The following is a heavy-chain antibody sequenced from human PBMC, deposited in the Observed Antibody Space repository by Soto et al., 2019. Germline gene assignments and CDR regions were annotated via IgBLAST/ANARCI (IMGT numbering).Heavy chain of an antibody. CDR3: AKDRPSGSRPYYYGMDV. CDR1: GFTFSSYG. Sequence: QVQLVESGGGVVQPGRSLRLSCAASGFTFSSYGMHWVRQAPGKGLXXXXVISYDGSNKYYADSVKGRFTISRDNSKNTLYLQMNSLRAEDTAVYYCAKDRPSGSRPYYYGMDVWGQGTTVTVSS. D-gene: IGHD1-26*01. V-gene: IGHV3-30*18. J-gene: IGHJ6*02. CDR2: ISYDGSNK.